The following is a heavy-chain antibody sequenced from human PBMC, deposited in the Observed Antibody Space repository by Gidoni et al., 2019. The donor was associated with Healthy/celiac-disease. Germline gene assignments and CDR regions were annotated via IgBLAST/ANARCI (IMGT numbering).Heavy chain of an antibody. Sequence: QVQLQESGPGLGTPSGTLSLTCAVSGGSIRSRNWWSWVRQPPGKGLEWIGELYHSGRTNYNPSLKSRVTISVDKSKNQFSLKLSSVTAADTAVYYCAREYGDYSIDYYYYGMDVWGQGTTVTVSS. CDR1: GGSIRSRNW. V-gene: IGHV4-4*02. CDR2: LYHSGRT. D-gene: IGHD4-17*01. J-gene: IGHJ6*02. CDR3: AREYGDYSIDYYYYGMDV.